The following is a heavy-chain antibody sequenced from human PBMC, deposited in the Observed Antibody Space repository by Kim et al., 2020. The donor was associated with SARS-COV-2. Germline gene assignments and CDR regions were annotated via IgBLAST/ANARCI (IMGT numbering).Heavy chain of an antibody. CDR1: GYTFTSYY. J-gene: IGHJ4*02. CDR3: ARVAWGYNWNDDGGFDY. Sequence: ASVKVSCKASGYTFTSYYMHWVRQAPGQGLEWMGIINPSGGSTSYAQKFQGRVTMTRDTSTSTVYMELSSLRCEDTAVYYCARVAWGYNWNDDGGFDYWGQGTLVTVSS. V-gene: IGHV1-46*01. CDR2: INPSGGST. D-gene: IGHD1-1*01.